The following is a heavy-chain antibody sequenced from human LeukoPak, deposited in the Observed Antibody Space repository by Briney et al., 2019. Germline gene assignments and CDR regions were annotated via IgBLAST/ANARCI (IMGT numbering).Heavy chain of an antibody. D-gene: IGHD3-10*01. V-gene: IGHV4-34*01. CDR2: INHSGST. Sequence: SETLSLTCAVYGGSFSGYYWSWIRQPPGKGLEWIGEINHSGSTNYNPSLKSRVTISVDTSKNQFSLKLSSVTAADTAVYYCAISNGYGLVDIWGQGTMVTVSS. J-gene: IGHJ3*02. CDR3: AISNGYGLVDI. CDR1: GGSFSGYY.